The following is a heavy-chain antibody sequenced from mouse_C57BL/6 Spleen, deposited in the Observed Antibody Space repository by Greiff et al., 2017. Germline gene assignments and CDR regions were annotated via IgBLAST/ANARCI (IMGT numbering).Heavy chain of an antibody. CDR2: ISSGSSTI. V-gene: IGHV5-17*01. J-gene: IGHJ2*01. Sequence: EVQRVESGGGLVKPGGSLKLSCAASGFTFSDYGMHWVRQAPEKGLEWVAYISSGSSTIYYADTVKGRFTISRDNAKNTRFLHMTSLRSEDTAMYYCARAGDYDEGFDYWGQGTTLTVSS. D-gene: IGHD2-4*01. CDR3: ARAGDYDEGFDY. CDR1: GFTFSDYG.